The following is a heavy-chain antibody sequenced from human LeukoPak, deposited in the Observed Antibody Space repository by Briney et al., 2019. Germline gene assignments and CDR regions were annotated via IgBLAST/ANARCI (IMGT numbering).Heavy chain of an antibody. Sequence: GGSLRLSCEASGFTLCSCWMNWVRQGPGKGLVWVSCINSDGSRTSYADSVEGRFTISRDNGKNTLYMQMNSLRAEDTAVYYCARGVGAIHYWGQGTLVTVSS. CDR1: GFTLCSCW. J-gene: IGHJ4*02. CDR2: INSDGSRT. V-gene: IGHV3-74*01. CDR3: ARGVGAIHY. D-gene: IGHD1-26*01.